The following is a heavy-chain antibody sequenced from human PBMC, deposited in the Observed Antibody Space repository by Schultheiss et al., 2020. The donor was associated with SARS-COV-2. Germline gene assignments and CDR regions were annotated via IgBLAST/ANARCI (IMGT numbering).Heavy chain of an antibody. D-gene: IGHD3-22*01. J-gene: IGHJ3*02. Sequence: SETLSLTCAVYGGSFSGYYWSWIRQPPGKGLEWIGEINHSGSTNYNPSLKSRVTISVDTSKNQFSLKLSSVTAADTAVYYCARAGRDSSCRFAFDIWGQGTMVTVSS. V-gene: IGHV4-34*01. CDR1: GGSFSGYY. CDR3: ARAGRDSSCRFAFDI. CDR2: INHSGST.